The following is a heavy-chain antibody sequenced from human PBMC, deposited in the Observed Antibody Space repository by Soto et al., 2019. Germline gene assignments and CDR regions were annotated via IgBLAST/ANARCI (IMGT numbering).Heavy chain of an antibody. CDR2: FFYGGKN. V-gene: IGHV4-39*01. CDR3: ARSSIKPQVFMYPFDS. CDR1: GGSISSSTYY. Sequence: SETLSLTCTVSGGSISSSTYYWGWMRQPPGKGLEWIASFFYGGKNYYNPSLKSRVTISVDTSKNQFSLKLTSVTAADTAVYYCARSSIKPQVFMYPFDSWSQGTLVT. J-gene: IGHJ4*02. D-gene: IGHD3-3*01.